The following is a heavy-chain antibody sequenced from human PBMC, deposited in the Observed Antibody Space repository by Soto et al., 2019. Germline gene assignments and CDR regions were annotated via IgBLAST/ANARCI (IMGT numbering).Heavy chain of an antibody. J-gene: IGHJ4*02. D-gene: IGHD1-26*01. CDR3: AKVTREGGGDFDY. Sequence: GGSLRLSCVASGFTFSSYAMTWVRQAPGKGLEWVSGFSASGGLTYYADSVKGRFNISRDNSKSTLYLQMNSLSAEDTAVYYCAKVTREGGGDFDYWGQGTVVTVSS. V-gene: IGHV3-23*01. CDR1: GFTFSSYA. CDR2: FSASGGLT.